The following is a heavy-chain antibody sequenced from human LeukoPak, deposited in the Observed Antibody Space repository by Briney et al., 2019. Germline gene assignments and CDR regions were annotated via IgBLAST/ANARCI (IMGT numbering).Heavy chain of an antibody. D-gene: IGHD1-1*01. CDR3: AAAFYNWYNFDC. Sequence: SVKVSCKASGFTFTSSAMQWVRQARGQRLEWIGWIVVGSGNTNYAQKFQERVTITRDMSTSTAYMGLSSLRSEDTAVYYCAAAFYNWYNFDCWGQGTLVTVSS. CDR2: IVVGSGNT. V-gene: IGHV1-58*02. CDR1: GFTFTSSA. J-gene: IGHJ4*02.